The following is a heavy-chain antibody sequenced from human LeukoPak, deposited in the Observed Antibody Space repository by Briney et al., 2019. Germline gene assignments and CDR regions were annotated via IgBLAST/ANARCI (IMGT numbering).Heavy chain of an antibody. J-gene: IGHJ4*02. CDR2: IRTKAHGGTT. Sequence: QSGGSLRLSCTASGFNFGDYAVSWVRQAPGKGLEWVSFIRTKAHGGTTEDAASVRGRFTLSRDDSKSIAYLQMNSLKTEDTGVYYCTRGQLAVVGTMIDYWGQGTLVTVSS. CDR3: TRGQLAVVGTMIDY. V-gene: IGHV3-49*04. CDR1: GFNFGDYA. D-gene: IGHD6-19*01.